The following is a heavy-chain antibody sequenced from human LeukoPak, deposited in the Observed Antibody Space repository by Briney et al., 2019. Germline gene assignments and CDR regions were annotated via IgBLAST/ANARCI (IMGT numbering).Heavy chain of an antibody. CDR1: GASITSFH. D-gene: IGHD6-6*01. CDR2: IYTSGGT. V-gene: IGHV4-4*07. J-gene: IGHJ4*02. CDR3: ARKDGDY. Sequence: SETLSLTCAVSGASITSFHWTWFRQPAGRGLEWIGLIYTSGGTLYNPSLQSRVAMSVDVTKNQLSLKLSYVTAADAATYYCARKDGDYWGQGTLVTVSS.